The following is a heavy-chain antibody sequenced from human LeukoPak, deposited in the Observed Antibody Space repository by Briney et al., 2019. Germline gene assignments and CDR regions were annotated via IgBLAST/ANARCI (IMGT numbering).Heavy chain of an antibody. V-gene: IGHV3-23*01. CDR2: ISGSGGST. CDR1: GFTFSSYA. J-gene: IGHJ4*02. CDR3: ATYDRSGYPTAH. D-gene: IGHD3-22*01. Sequence: GGSLRLSCADSGFTFSSYAMSWVRQAPGKGLEWVSAISGSGGSTYYADSVKGRFTISRDNSKNTLYLQMNSLRAEDTAVYYCATYDRSGYPTAHWGQGTLVTVSS.